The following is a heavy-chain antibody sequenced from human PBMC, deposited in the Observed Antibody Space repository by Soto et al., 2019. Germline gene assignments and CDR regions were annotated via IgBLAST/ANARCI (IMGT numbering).Heavy chain of an antibody. D-gene: IGHD3-22*01. J-gene: IGHJ5*02. V-gene: IGHV1-2*04. CDR1: GYTFTGYY. Sequence: GASVKVSCKASGYTFTGYYMHWVRQAPGQGLEWMGWINPNSGGTNYAQKLQGWVTMTRDTSTSTAYMELSSLRSDDTAVYYCARVVYYDSSGYYCRRNLFDPWGQGTLVTVSS. CDR3: ARVVYYDSSGYYCRRNLFDP. CDR2: INPNSGGT.